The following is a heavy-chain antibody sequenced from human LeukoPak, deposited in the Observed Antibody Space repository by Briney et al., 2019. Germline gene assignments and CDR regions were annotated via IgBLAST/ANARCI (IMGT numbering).Heavy chain of an antibody. Sequence: ASVKVSCKASGYTFTSYGISWVRQAPGQGLEWMGWTSAYNGNTNYAQKLQGRVTMTTDTSTSTGYMELRSLRYDDTAVFYCARATYCRSTSCYLSHDAFDIWGQGTMVTVSS. D-gene: IGHD2-2*01. CDR2: TSAYNGNT. CDR1: GYTFTSYG. CDR3: ARATYCRSTSCYLSHDAFDI. J-gene: IGHJ3*02. V-gene: IGHV1-18*01.